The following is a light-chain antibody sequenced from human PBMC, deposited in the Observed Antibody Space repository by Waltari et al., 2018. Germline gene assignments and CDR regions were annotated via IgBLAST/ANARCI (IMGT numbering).Light chain of an antibody. Sequence: DIQMSQSPSSVSASVGDRVTITCRASQGISTWLAWYQKKPGKAPNLLIYDASTLQSGVPSRFSGNGSGTDFTFTISSLQPDDLATYYCQQANSFPITFGQGTRLEIK. J-gene: IGKJ5*01. CDR2: DAS. CDR3: QQANSFPIT. V-gene: IGKV1-12*01. CDR1: QGISTW.